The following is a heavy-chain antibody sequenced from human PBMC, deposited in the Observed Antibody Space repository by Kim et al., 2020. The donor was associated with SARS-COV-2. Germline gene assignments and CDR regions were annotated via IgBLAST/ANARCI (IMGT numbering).Heavy chain of an antibody. J-gene: IGHJ4*02. CDR2: IHHSGST. V-gene: IGHV4-4*02. CDR1: GGSISSENW. Sequence: SETLSLTCAVSGGSISSENWWSWVRQPQGKGLEWIGAIHHSGSTNFNPSLKSRVAISVDKSKNKFSLEMISVTAADTGLYYCASNGFYSLDSWGQGSLVTVSS. CDR3: ASNGFYSLDS. D-gene: IGHD2-8*01.